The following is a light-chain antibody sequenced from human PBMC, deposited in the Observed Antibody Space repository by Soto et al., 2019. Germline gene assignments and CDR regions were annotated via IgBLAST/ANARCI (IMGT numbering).Light chain of an antibody. CDR2: GAS. J-gene: IGKJ1*01. V-gene: IGKV3-20*01. CDR3: HQYESSLWT. CDR1: QSVSASY. Sequence: EIVLTQSPGTLSLSPGERATLSCRASQSVSASYLVWYQQKPGRPPRLLIYGASNRATGIPDRFSGSGSGTDFTLTISRLEPADFAVYYCHQYESSLWTFGQGTKVDIK.